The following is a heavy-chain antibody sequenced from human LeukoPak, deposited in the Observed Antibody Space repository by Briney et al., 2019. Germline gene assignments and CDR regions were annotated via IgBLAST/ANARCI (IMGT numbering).Heavy chain of an antibody. Sequence: PGGSLRLSCAASGFTFSSYGMHWVRQAPGKGLEWVAFIRYDGSNKYYADSVKGRFTISRDNSKDTLYLQMNSLRAEDTAVYYCAKDLATGTTVYYYYMDVWGKGTTVTISS. V-gene: IGHV3-30*02. D-gene: IGHD1-1*01. J-gene: IGHJ6*03. CDR3: AKDLATGTTVYYYYMDV. CDR2: IRYDGSNK. CDR1: GFTFSSYG.